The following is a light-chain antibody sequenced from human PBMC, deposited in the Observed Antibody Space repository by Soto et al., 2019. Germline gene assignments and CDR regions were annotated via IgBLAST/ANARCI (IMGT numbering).Light chain of an antibody. J-gene: IGLJ2*01. CDR2: AVT. CDR3: SSYTGSAIF. Sequence: QSALTQPASVSGSPGQSIAISCTGTSSDVGGYDQVSWYQQHPGKAPKLMIYAVTTRPSGVSNRFSGSKSGNTASLTISGPQVEDGADYCSSSYTGSAIFFGGGTQLTVL. CDR1: SSDVGGYDQ. V-gene: IGLV2-14*01.